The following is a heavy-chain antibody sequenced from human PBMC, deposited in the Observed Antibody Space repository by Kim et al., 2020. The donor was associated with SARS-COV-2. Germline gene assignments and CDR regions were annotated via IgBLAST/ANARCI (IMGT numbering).Heavy chain of an antibody. CDR3: ARPPRGISRRTFDI. J-gene: IGHJ3*02. Sequence: SETLSLTCTVSGASFGTTNYYWGWIRQSPGKGLEWLGSISYSGTTYYNPSFESRVTISIDTSRNQFFLKLSSVTAADTAVYYCARPPRGISRRTFDIWGQGTMVTVSS. D-gene: IGHD3-3*01. CDR2: ISYSGTT. CDR1: GASFGTTNYY. V-gene: IGHV4-39*01.